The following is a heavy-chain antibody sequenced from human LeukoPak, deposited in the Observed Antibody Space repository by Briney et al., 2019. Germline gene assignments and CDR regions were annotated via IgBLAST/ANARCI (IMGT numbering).Heavy chain of an antibody. D-gene: IGHD3-10*01. CDR3: AKDLGAVLLWFGELGL. J-gene: IGHJ4*02. V-gene: IGHV3-30*18. CDR1: GFTFSSYG. CDR2: ISYDGSNK. Sequence: GGSLRLSCAASGFTFSSYGMHWARRAPGKGQEWVGVISYDGSNKYYADSVKGRFTISRDNSKNTLYLQMNNLRAEDTAVYYGAKDLGAVLLWFGELGLWGQGTLVTVSS.